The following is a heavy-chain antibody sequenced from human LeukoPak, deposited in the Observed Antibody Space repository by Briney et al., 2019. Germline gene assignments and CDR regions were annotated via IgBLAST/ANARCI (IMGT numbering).Heavy chain of an antibody. CDR3: AGDISRGVPGSHEY. Sequence: ASVKVSCKASGYIFTGYYIHWVRQAPGQGLEYLGWINPNSGGTNTAQEFQGRLTMTRDTSISTGYMELSRLRSDDTAVYYCAGDISRGVPGSHEYWGQGTLVTVSS. V-gene: IGHV1-2*02. CDR2: INPNSGGT. J-gene: IGHJ4*02. D-gene: IGHD6-19*01. CDR1: GYIFTGYY.